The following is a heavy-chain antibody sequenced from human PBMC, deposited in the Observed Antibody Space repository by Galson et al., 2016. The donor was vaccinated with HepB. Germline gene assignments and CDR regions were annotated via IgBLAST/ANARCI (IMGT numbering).Heavy chain of an antibody. V-gene: IGHV1-69*13. CDR2: IVPKFGAA. CDR1: GGSYTKNL. CDR3: ASGGVAMIDTLFYNMDV. J-gene: IGHJ6*02. Sequence: SVKVSCKVSGGSYTKNLISWVRQAPGQGLEWMGGIVPKFGAANYAQKFQGRVTITADDSTRTVYMEPGSLRSEDTALYYCASGGVAMIDTLFYNMDVWGQGTTVTVTS. D-gene: IGHD5-12*01.